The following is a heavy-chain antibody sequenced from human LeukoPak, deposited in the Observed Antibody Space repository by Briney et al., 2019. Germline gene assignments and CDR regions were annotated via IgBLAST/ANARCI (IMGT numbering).Heavy chain of an antibody. CDR3: ARGDYDLSGSYHYGMDV. V-gene: IGHV3-30-3*01. J-gene: IGHJ6*02. CDR1: GFTFNSYT. CDR2: MSSDGNKK. Sequence: GGSLRLSCAAPGFTFNSYTMHWVRQAPGKGLGWVAVMSSDGNKKFYAEYVKGRFTISRDNSENTLYLEMNSLRGEDTAVYYCARGDYDLSGSYHYGMDVWGQGTTVTVSS. D-gene: IGHD3-10*01.